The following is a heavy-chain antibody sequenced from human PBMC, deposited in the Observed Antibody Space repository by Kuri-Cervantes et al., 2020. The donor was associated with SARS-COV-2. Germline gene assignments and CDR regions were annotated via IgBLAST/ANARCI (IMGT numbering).Heavy chain of an antibody. V-gene: IGHV1-69*06. CDR2: IIPIFGTA. Sequence: SVKVSCKASGYTFKYYYIHWVRQAPGQGLEWMGGIIPIFGTANYAQKFQGRVTITADKSTSTAYMELSRLRSDDTAVYYCAREPTGYSSTWYGFDPWGQGSLVTVSS. CDR1: GYTFKYYY. CDR3: AREPTGYSSTWYGFDP. J-gene: IGHJ5*02. D-gene: IGHD6-13*01.